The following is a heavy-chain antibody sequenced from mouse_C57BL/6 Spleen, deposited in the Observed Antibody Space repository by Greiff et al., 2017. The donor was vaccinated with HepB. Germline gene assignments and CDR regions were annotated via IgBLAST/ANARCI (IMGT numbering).Heavy chain of an antibody. Sequence: EVQLQESGAELVRPGSSVKMSCKTSGYTFTSYGINWVKQRPGQGLEWIGYIYIGNGYTEYNEKFKGKATLTSDTSSSTAYMQLSSLTSEDSAIYFCARGAFYYYGSSPTYWYFDVWGTGTTVTVSS. D-gene: IGHD1-1*01. J-gene: IGHJ1*03. V-gene: IGHV1-58*01. CDR2: IYIGNGYT. CDR1: GYTFTSYG. CDR3: ARGAFYYYGSSPTYWYFDV.